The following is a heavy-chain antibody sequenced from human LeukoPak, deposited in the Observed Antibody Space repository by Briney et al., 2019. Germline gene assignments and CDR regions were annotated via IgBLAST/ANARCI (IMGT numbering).Heavy chain of an antibody. D-gene: IGHD3-22*01. J-gene: IGHJ4*02. V-gene: IGHV3-74*01. CDR1: GFTFNTYW. CDR2: INNDGSIT. CDR3: ARVVYFDSSGYRHFDY. Sequence: GGPLRLSCAASGFTFNTYWLHWVRQAPGKGLGWVSHINNDGSITNYADSVKGRFTISRDNAKNRLYLQMNSLRAEDTAVYYCARVVYFDSSGYRHFDYWGQGTLVTVSS.